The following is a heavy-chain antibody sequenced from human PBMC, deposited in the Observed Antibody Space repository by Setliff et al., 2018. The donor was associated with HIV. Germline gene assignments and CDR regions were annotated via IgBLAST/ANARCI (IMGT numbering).Heavy chain of an antibody. D-gene: IGHD3-3*01. J-gene: IGHJ4*02. V-gene: IGHV1-69*13. CDR1: GGTFTNYA. CDR2: IIPMFSTT. Sequence: ASVKVSCKASGGTFTNYAITWVRQAPGQGLEWMGGIIPMFSTTTYAHKFQGRLTITADESTSTAYMELSSLRSEDTAVYYCAGSRWDYFGVVFHYWGQGTLVTVSS. CDR3: AGSRWDYFGVVFHY.